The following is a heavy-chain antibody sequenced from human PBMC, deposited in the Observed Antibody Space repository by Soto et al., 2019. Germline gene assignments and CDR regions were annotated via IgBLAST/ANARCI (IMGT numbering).Heavy chain of an antibody. V-gene: IGHV4-59*01. CDR3: ARWGYSYGVNWFDP. D-gene: IGHD5-18*01. CDR2: IYYSGST. CDR1: GGSISSYY. J-gene: IGHJ5*02. Sequence: SETLSFTCTVSGGSISSYYWSWIRQPPGKGLEWIGYIYYSGSTNYNPSLKSRVTISVDTSKNQFSLKLSSVTAADTAVYYCARWGYSYGVNWFDPWGQGTLVTVSS.